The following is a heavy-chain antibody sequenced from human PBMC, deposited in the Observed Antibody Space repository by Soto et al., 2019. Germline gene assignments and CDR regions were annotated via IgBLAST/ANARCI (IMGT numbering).Heavy chain of an antibody. V-gene: IGHV3-74*01. J-gene: IGHJ4*02. CDR1: GFTFSNYW. CDR2: IDHDGST. CDR3: VRDSHGDY. Sequence: EVQLVESGGGLVQPGGSLRLSCAASGFTFSNYWMHWVRQAPGKGLAWVARIDHDGSTDYPGSVRGRFTVSRDNAENMLYLQMNSLRDDDTALYYCVRDSHGDYWGQGTLVTVSS.